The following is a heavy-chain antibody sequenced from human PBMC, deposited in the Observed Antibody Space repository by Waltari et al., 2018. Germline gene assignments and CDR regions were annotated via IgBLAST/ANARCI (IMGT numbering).Heavy chain of an antibody. V-gene: IGHV4-59*04. D-gene: IGHD5-12*01. CDR3: ARQEMATDQPYFDY. CDR2: IYYSGST. Sequence: QVQLQESGPGLVKPSETLSLTCTVSGGSISSYYWSWIRQPPGKGLEWIGYIYYSGSTYYNPSLKSRVTISVDTSKNQFSLKLSSVTAADTAVYYCARQEMATDQPYFDYWGQGTLVTVSS. J-gene: IGHJ4*02. CDR1: GGSISSYY.